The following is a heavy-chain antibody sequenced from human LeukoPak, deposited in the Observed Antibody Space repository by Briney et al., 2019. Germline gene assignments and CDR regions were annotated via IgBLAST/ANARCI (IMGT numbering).Heavy chain of an antibody. J-gene: IGHJ4*02. CDR2: INPNSGST. CDR1: VYTFTGYY. V-gene: IGHV1-2*02. Sequence: ASVTVSFKASVYTFTGYYMHWVRQAPEQGREGMGWINPNSGSTNYAQKLQGTVTITRDTSISTAYMELSRLRSDHTAVYYCAAYYYDSSAFDYWGQGTLVTVSS. CDR3: AAYYYDSSAFDY. D-gene: IGHD3-22*01.